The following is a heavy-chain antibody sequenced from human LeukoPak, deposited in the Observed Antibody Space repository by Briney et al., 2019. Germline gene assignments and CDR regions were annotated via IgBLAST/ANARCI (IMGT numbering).Heavy chain of an antibody. Sequence: PGGSLRLSCAASGFTFSSYGMHWVRQAPGKGLEWVAFIRYDGSNKYYADSVKGRFTISRDNSKNTLYLQMNSLRAEDTAVYYCAKDPKAAAGNDYWGQGTLVTVSS. J-gene: IGHJ4*02. V-gene: IGHV3-30*02. D-gene: IGHD6-13*01. CDR3: AKDPKAAAGNDY. CDR2: IRYDGSNK. CDR1: GFTFSSYG.